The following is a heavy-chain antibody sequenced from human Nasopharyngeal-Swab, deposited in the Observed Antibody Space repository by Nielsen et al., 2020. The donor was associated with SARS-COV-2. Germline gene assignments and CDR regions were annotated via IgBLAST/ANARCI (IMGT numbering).Heavy chain of an antibody. CDR3: ARRLVWFGEAHYYYYGMDV. Sequence: GESLKISCAASGFSFRSYWMHWARQAPGKGLVWVSCINSDGTTTRYADSVKGRFTVSRDNAKNTLYLEMSSLRADDTAVYYCARRLVWFGEAHYYYYGMDVWGQGTTVTVSS. CDR1: GFSFRSYW. CDR2: INSDGTTT. V-gene: IGHV3-74*01. J-gene: IGHJ6*02. D-gene: IGHD3-10*01.